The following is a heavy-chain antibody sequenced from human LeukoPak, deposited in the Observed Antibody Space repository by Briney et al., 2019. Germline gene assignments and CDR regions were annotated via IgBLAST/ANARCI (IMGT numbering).Heavy chain of an antibody. V-gene: IGHV4-34*01. J-gene: IGHJ4*02. Sequence: SETLSLTCTVSGGSISSYYWSWIRQPPGKGLEWIGEINHSGSTNYNPSLKSRVTISVDTSKNQFSLKLSSVTAADTAVYYCARQEGGIVGPYWGQGTLVTVSS. CDR2: INHSGST. D-gene: IGHD1-26*01. CDR3: ARQEGGIVGPY. CDR1: GGSISSYY.